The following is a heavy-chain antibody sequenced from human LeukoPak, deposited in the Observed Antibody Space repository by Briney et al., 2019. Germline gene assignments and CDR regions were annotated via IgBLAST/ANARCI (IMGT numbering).Heavy chain of an antibody. J-gene: IGHJ4*02. CDR3: AREGYLSSLIAVAGTLFDY. CDR1: GYTFTSYG. D-gene: IGHD6-19*01. V-gene: IGHV1-18*01. CDR2: ISAYNGNT. Sequence: ASVKVSCKASGYTFTSYGISWVRQAPGQGLEWMGWISAYNGNTNYAQKLQGRVTMTTDTSTSTAYMELRSLRSGDTAVYYCAREGYLSSLIAVAGTLFDYWGQGTLVTVSS.